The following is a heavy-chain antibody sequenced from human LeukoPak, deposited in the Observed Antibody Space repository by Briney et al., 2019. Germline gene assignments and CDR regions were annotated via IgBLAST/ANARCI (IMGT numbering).Heavy chain of an antibody. D-gene: IGHD1-26*01. V-gene: IGHV4-59*01. CDR2: IFYSGST. CDR3: ARGGSYWSY. CDR1: GGSISSYY. J-gene: IGHJ4*02. Sequence: PSETLSLTCTVSGGSISSYYWSWIRQPPGKGLEWIGYIFYSGSTNYNPSLKSRVSISVDTSKKQFSLKVSSVTAADTAVYYCARGGSYWSYWGQGTLVTVSS.